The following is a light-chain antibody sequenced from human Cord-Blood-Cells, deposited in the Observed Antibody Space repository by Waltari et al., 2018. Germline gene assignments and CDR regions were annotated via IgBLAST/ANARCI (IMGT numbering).Light chain of an antibody. CDR1: SSDVGGYNY. CDR2: DVG. V-gene: IGLV2-14*01. Sequence: QSALTQPASVSGSPGQSITISCTGTSSDVGGYNYVSWYQQHPGKAPNLMIYDVGNRPSGVSNRFSGSKSGNTASLTISGLQAEDEADYYYSSYTSIRVFGGGTKLTVL. J-gene: IGLJ2*01. CDR3: SSYTSIRV.